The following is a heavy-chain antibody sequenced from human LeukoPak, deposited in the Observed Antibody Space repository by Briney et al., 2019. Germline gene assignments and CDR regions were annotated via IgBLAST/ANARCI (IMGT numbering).Heavy chain of an antibody. Sequence: SETLSLTCTVSGASISSSDYYWGWIRQPPGKGLEWIGSLYSGGLTYYNPSHKSRVTISVDTSKNQFSLKVTSVTAADTAVYSCASGGYSSGWYGSFDIWGQWTVVTVSS. CDR1: GASISSSDYY. V-gene: IGHV4-39*01. CDR3: ASGGYSSGWYGSFDI. J-gene: IGHJ3*02. D-gene: IGHD6-19*01. CDR2: LYSGGLT.